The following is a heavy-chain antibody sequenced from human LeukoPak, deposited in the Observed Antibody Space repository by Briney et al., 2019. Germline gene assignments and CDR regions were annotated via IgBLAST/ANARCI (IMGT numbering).Heavy chain of an antibody. J-gene: IGHJ4*02. D-gene: IGHD3-10*01. CDR1: GCTFSSYS. CDR3: ARVLWFGEGV. CDR2: ISSSSSTI. V-gene: IGHV3-48*01. Sequence: GGSLRLSCAVSGCTFSSYSMNWVRQAPGKGLEWVSYISSSSSTIYYADSVKGRFTISRDNAKNSLYLQMNSLRAEDTAVYYCARVLWFGEGVWGQRTLVTFSS.